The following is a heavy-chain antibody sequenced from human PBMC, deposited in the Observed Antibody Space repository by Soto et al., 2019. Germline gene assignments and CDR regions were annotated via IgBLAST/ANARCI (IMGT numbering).Heavy chain of an antibody. CDR2: ISTYNGNT. J-gene: IGHJ4*02. Sequence: QVQLVQSGAEVKKPGASVKVSCKASGYTFITYGVSWVRQAPGQGLDWLGWISTYNGNTRYAERLQGRVTMPTDTTTNTAYMELSNLRSDDTAVYYCARGPTDYYDNSANYFLDYLGQGTLVTVSS. CDR1: GYTFITYG. CDR3: ARGPTDYYDNSANYFLDY. D-gene: IGHD3-22*01. V-gene: IGHV1-18*01.